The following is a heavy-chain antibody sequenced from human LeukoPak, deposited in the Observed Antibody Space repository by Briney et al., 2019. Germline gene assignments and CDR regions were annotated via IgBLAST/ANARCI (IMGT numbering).Heavy chain of an antibody. D-gene: IGHD3-22*01. Sequence: SETLSLTCAVYGGSFSGYYWSWIRQPPGKGLEWIGEINHSGSTNYNPSLKSRVTISVDTSKNQFSLKLSSVTAADTAVYYCARGLLLGDSSGYRPFDYWGQGTLVTVSS. CDR1: GGSFSGYY. CDR2: INHSGST. CDR3: ARGLLLGDSSGYRPFDY. J-gene: IGHJ4*02. V-gene: IGHV4-34*01.